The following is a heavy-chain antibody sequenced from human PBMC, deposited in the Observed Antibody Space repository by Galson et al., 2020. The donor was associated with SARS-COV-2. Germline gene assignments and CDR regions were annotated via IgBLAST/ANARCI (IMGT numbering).Heavy chain of an antibody. CDR1: GYTFTSYG. D-gene: IGHD5-12*01. CDR2: ISAYNGNT. V-gene: IGHV1-18*04. CDR3: ARADVEMATYYFDY. Sequence: ASVKVSCKASGYTFTSYGISSVRQAPGQGLEWKGWISAYNGNTNYAQKLQGRVTMTTDTSTSTAYMELRSLRSDDTAVYYCARADVEMATYYFDYGGQGTLVTVSS. J-gene: IGHJ4*02.